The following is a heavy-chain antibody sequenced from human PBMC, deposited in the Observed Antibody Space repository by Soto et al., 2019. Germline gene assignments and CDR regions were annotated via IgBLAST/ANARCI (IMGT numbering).Heavy chain of an antibody. J-gene: IGHJ4*02. V-gene: IGHV3-23*01. Sequence: EVQLLESGGGLVQPGGSLSLSCSGSGFALMSFAMNWVRQAPGKGLEWISASSGTGINAYYAESVRGRFTVSSDNSKNMVFFQMNSVRVEDPAVYYCANVLGWGRGTLVTVSS. CDR2: SSGTGINA. CDR3: ANVLG. CDR1: GFALMSFA.